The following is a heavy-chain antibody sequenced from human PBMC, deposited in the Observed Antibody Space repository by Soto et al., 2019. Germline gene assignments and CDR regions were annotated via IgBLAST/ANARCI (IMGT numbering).Heavy chain of an antibody. V-gene: IGHV6-1*01. CDR1: GDSVSSNSAA. Sequence: QTLSLTCAISGDSVSSNSAAWNWIRQSPSRGLEWLGRTYYRSKWYNDYAVSVKSRITINPDTSKNQFSLQLNSVTPEDTAVYYCASDCYGVWRGYIGHYCGMDVSGEGPTVTIAS. CDR2: TYYRSKWYN. J-gene: IGHJ6*04. D-gene: IGHD3-3*01. CDR3: ASDCYGVWRGYIGHYCGMDV.